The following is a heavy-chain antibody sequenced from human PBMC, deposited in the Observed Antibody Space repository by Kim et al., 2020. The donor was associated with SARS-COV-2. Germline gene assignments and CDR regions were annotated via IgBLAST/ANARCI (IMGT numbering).Heavy chain of an antibody. CDR3: ARVYGSGSRYPPYYYGMDV. V-gene: IGHV1-2*06. J-gene: IGHJ6*02. D-gene: IGHD3-10*01. CDR2: INPNSGGT. Sequence: ASVKVSCKASGYTFTGYYMHWVRQAPGQGLEWMGRINPNSGGTNYAQKFQGRVTMTRDTSISTAYMELSRLRSDDTAVYYCARVYGSGSRYPPYYYGMDVWGQGTTVTVSS. CDR1: GYTFTGYY.